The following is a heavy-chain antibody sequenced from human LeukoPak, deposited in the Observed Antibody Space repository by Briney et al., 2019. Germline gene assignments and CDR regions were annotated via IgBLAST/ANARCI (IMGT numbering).Heavy chain of an antibody. V-gene: IGHV3-7*01. CDR1: GFSFSNYW. Sequence: GGSPRLSCSVSGFSFSNYWMSWVRQAPGKGLEWVASINEDGSQKQYVDSVKGRFTISRDNAKNSLYLQVNSLRAEDTAVYYCATGRSMPTWGQGTLVTVSS. J-gene: IGHJ5*02. D-gene: IGHD2-2*01. CDR3: ATGRSMPT. CDR2: INEDGSQK.